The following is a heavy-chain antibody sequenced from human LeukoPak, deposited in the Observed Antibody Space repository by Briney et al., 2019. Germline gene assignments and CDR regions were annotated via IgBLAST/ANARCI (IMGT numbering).Heavy chain of an antibody. CDR1: GYSISSSNW. V-gene: IGHV4-28*01. D-gene: IGHD3-10*01. CDR3: ARSMVRGTLWFDP. CDR2: IYTSGST. Sequence: SDTLSLTCAVSGYSISSSNWWGWIRQPPGKGLEWIGRIYTSGSTNYNPSLKSRVTMSVDTSKNQFSLKLSSVTAADTAVYYCARSMVRGTLWFDPWGQGTLVTVSS. J-gene: IGHJ5*02.